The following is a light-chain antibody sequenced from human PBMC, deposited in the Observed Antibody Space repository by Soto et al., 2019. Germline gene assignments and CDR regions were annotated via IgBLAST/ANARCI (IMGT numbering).Light chain of an antibody. CDR1: QSISTW. Sequence: DIQMTQSPSTLSASVGDRVTITCRASQSISTWLAWYRQKPGNAPKLLIYAASSLQSGVPSRFSGSGSGTDFTLTISSLQPEDFATYYCQQSYSTPLTFGGGTKVDIK. J-gene: IGKJ4*01. V-gene: IGKV1-39*01. CDR3: QQSYSTPLT. CDR2: AAS.